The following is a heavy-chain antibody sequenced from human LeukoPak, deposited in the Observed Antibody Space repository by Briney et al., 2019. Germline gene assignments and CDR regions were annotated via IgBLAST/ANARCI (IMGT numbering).Heavy chain of an antibody. CDR1: GFTFSSYG. CDR2: IKQDGSEK. Sequence: PGGSLRLSCAAAGFTFSSYGMHWVRQAPGKGLEWVANIKQDGSEKYYVDSVKGRFTISRDNAKNSLYLQMNSLRAEDTAVYYCARAKGGLDYFDYWGQGTLVTVSS. J-gene: IGHJ4*02. V-gene: IGHV3-7*01. D-gene: IGHD3-16*01. CDR3: ARAKGGLDYFDY.